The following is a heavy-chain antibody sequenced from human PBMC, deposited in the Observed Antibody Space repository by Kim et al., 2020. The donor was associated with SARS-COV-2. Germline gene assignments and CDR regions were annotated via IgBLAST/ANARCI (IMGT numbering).Heavy chain of an antibody. CDR3: ARDIPGGASDY. D-gene: IGHD2-21*01. Sequence: GDSVKGRFTITRDKGKTTLNLQMNALRGEDTAIYYCARDIPGGASDYWGQGTLVTVSS. J-gene: IGHJ4*02. V-gene: IGHV3-74*01.